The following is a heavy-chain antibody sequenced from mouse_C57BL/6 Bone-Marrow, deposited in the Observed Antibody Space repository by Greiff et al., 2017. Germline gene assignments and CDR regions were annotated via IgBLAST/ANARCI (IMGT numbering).Heavy chain of an antibody. J-gene: IGHJ4*01. D-gene: IGHD1-1*01. CDR2: INPSTGGT. CDR3: ARSNYGSSPYYAMDY. CDR1: GYSFTGYY. V-gene: IGHV1-42*01. Sequence: EVKLMESGPELVKPGASVKISCKASGYSFTGYYMNWVKQSPEKSLEWIGEINPSTGGTTYNQKFKAKATLTVDKSSSTAYMQLKSLTSEDSAVYYCARSNYGSSPYYAMDYWGQGTSVTVSS.